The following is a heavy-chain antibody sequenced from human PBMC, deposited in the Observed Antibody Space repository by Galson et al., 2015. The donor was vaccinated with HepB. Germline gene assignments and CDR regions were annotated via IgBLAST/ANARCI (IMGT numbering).Heavy chain of an antibody. CDR3: ARGGIQQLLDY. CDR1: GGSFSGYF. J-gene: IGHJ4*02. V-gene: IGHV4-34*01. CDR2: INHSGST. Sequence: TLSLTCAVYGGSFSGYFWSWIRQPPGEGLEWIGEINHSGSTNYNPSLKSRVTISLDTSKNQFSLKLGSVTAADTAVYYCARGGIQQLLDYWSQGTLVTDSS. D-gene: IGHD6-13*01.